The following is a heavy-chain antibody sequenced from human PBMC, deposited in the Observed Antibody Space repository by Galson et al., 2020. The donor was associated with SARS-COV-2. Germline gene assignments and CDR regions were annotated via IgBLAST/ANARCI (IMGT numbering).Heavy chain of an antibody. D-gene: IGHD3-10*01. CDR1: GFTFDDYA. CDR2: ISWNSGSI. Sequence: TGGSLRLSCAASGFTFDDYAMHWVRQAPGKGLEWVSGISWNSGSIGYADSVKGRFTISRDNAKNSLYLQMNSLRPEDTALYYCAKRRFGDWSFDYWGQGTLVTVSS. J-gene: IGHJ4*02. V-gene: IGHV3-9*01. CDR3: AKRRFGDWSFDY.